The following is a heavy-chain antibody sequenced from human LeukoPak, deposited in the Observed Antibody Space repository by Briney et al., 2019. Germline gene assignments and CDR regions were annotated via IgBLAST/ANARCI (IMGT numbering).Heavy chain of an antibody. V-gene: IGHV1-69*04. Sequence: SVKVSCKASGGTFSSYAISWVRQAPGQGLEWMGRIIPILEIANYAQKFQGRVTITADKSTSTAYMELSSLRSGDTAVYYCARGSPTVTFDYWGQGTLVTVSS. D-gene: IGHD4-17*01. CDR2: IIPILEIA. CDR3: ARGSPTVTFDY. CDR1: GGTFSSYA. J-gene: IGHJ4*02.